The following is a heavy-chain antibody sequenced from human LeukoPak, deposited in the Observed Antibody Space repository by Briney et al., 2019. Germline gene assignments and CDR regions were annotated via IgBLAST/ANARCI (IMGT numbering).Heavy chain of an antibody. D-gene: IGHD6-13*01. CDR1: GYTFTSYD. CDR2: MNPNSGNT. J-gene: IGHJ4*02. Sequence: ASVKVSCNASGYTFTSYDINWVRQATGQGLEWMGWMNPNSGNTGYAQKFQGRVTITRNTSISTAYMELSSLRSEDTAVYYCARVIRRVAAAGGGLGYWGQGTLVTVSS. CDR3: ARVIRRVAAAGGGLGY. V-gene: IGHV1-8*03.